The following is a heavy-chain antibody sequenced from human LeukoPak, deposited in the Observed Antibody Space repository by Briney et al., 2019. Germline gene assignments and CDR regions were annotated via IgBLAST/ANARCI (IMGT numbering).Heavy chain of an antibody. CDR2: ITPFNGNT. CDR3: ARSQTDIVVVPAATGLDDAFDI. V-gene: IGHV1-45*02. J-gene: IGHJ3*02. D-gene: IGHD2-2*01. CDR1: GYTFTYRY. Sequence: ASVKVSCKASGYTFTYRYLHWVRQAPGQALEWMGWITPFNGNTNYAQKFQDRVTITRDRFMSTAYMELSSLRSEDTAMYYCARSQTDIVVVPAATGLDDAFDIWGQGTMVTVSS.